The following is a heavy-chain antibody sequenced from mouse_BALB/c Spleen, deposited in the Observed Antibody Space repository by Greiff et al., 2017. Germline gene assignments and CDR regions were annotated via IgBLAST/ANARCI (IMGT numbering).Heavy chain of an antibody. Sequence: QVHVKQSGAELVRPGSSVTLSCKASGYTFTDYEMHWVKQTPVHGLEWIGAIDPETGGTAYNQKFKGKATLTADKSSSTAYMELRSLTSEDSAVYYCTREPYWGYWGQGTTLTVSS. J-gene: IGHJ2*01. V-gene: IGHV1-15*01. CDR1: GYTFTDYE. CDR2: IDPETGGT. D-gene: IGHD4-1*01. CDR3: TREPYWGY.